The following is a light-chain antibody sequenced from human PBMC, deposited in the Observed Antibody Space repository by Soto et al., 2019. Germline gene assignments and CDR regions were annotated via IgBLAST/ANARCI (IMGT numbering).Light chain of an antibody. CDR3: QQSYSIVWT. V-gene: IGKV1-39*01. CDR2: GTS. CDR1: QNIASY. J-gene: IGKJ1*01. Sequence: DIQMTQSPSSLFASVGDRVTITCRASQNIASYLNWYQQKPGKAPNLLIYGTSSLQSGVPSRFSGSGSGSDFTLTISNLQPEDFATYYCQQSYSIVWTFGQGTKVEVK.